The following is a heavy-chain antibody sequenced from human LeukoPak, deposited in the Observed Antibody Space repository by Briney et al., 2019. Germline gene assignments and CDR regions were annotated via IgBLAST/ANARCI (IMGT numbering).Heavy chain of an antibody. Sequence: GRSVRLFCAASGFTFSSYWMSWVRQAPGKGLEWVANIKQDGSEKYYVDSVKGRFTISRDNAKNSLYLQMNSLRAEDTAVYYCATAYSGYDYFDYWGQGTLVTVSS. V-gene: IGHV3-7*01. D-gene: IGHD5-12*01. CDR1: GFTFSSYW. CDR3: ATAYSGYDYFDY. CDR2: IKQDGSEK. J-gene: IGHJ4*02.